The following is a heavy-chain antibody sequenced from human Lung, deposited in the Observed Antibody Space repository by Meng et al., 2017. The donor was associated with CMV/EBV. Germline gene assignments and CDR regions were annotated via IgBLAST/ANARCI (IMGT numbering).Heavy chain of an antibody. V-gene: IGHV3-53*01. CDR2: ISSDDDT. D-gene: IGHD2-15*01. Sequence: GGSXRLXCAASGFTVSINSMSWVRQAPGKGLEWVSLISSDDDTFYADSVKGRFTISRDKSKNTLYLQMNSLRADDTAVYYCARDKESRYCSGVRCHSSVNWFAPWG. CDR1: GFTVSINS. J-gene: IGHJ5*02. CDR3: ARDKESRYCSGVRCHSSVNWFAP.